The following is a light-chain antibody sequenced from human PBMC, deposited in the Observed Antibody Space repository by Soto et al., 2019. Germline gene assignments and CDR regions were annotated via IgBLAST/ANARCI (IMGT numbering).Light chain of an antibody. Sequence: QSALTQPASVSGSPGQAITISCTGTTSDGGSYNLVSWYQQHPGKAPKLIIYEVSRRPSGVSNRFSGSKSGNTASLTISGLQADDESYYDCCSYAGSNIQVFGGVPKLTVL. CDR1: TSDGGSYNL. V-gene: IGLV2-23*02. CDR3: CSYAGSNIQV. J-gene: IGLJ2*01. CDR2: EVS.